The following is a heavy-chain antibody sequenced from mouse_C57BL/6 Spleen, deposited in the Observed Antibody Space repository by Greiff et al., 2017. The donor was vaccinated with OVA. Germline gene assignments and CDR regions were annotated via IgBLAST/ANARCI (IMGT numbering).Heavy chain of an antibody. CDR2: IYPGNSDT. J-gene: IGHJ2*01. D-gene: IGHD2-3*01. Sequence: VQLQQSGTVLARPGASVKMSCKPSGYTFTSYWMHWVKQRPGQGLEWIGAIYPGNSDTSYNQKFKGKAKLTAVTTSSTAYMGLSRLTKEDTAVYYCTRSMIPHDFDDWGQGTTLTVSS. V-gene: IGHV1-5*01. CDR1: GYTFTSYW. CDR3: TRSMIPHDFDD.